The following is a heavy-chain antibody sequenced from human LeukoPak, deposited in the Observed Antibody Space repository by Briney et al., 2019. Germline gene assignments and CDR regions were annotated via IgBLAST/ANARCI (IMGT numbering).Heavy chain of an antibody. CDR2: ISYDGSYK. CDR3: TRDRDSGAFDI. J-gene: IGHJ3*02. CDR1: GFTFSSYA. Sequence: GGSLRLSCADSGFTFSSYAMHWVRQAPGKGLEWVAVISYDGSYKDYADSVKGRFTVSRDNSKNTLYLQTNSLRAEDTAVYYCTRDRDSGAFDIWGQGTMVTVSS. D-gene: IGHD3-10*01. V-gene: IGHV3-30-3*01.